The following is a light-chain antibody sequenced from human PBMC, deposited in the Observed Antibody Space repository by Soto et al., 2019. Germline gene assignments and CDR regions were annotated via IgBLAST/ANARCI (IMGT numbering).Light chain of an antibody. Sequence: EIVLTRSPGTLSLSPGERATLSCRASQSVSRSNLAWYQHKPDQAPRLLIYGASNRVTGIPDRFSGSGSGTDFILTISRLEPEDFAVYYCQRFGSSPPITFGQGTRLEIK. CDR3: QRFGSSPPIT. V-gene: IGKV3-20*01. CDR1: QSVSRSN. CDR2: GAS. J-gene: IGKJ5*01.